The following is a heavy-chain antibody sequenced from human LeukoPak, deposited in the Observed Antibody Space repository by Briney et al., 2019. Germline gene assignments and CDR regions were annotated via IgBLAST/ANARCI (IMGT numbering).Heavy chain of an antibody. V-gene: IGHV1-18*01. D-gene: IGHD3-16*01. CDR1: GYTFTSYG. Sequence: APVKVSCKASGYTFTSYGISWVRQAPGQGLEWMGWISAYNGNTNYAQKLQGRVTMTTDTSTSTAYMELRSLRSDDTAVYYCARGTGDQMTPPDGAFDIWGQGTMVTVSS. J-gene: IGHJ3*02. CDR3: ARGTGDQMTPPDGAFDI. CDR2: ISAYNGNT.